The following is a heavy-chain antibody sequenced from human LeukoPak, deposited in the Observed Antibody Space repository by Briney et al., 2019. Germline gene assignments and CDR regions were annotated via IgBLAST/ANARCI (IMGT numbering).Heavy chain of an antibody. CDR1: GFSFNSYA. D-gene: IGHD3-16*01. J-gene: IGHJ6*03. V-gene: IGHV3-23*01. CDR3: AKGGESYYNHYYMDV. Sequence: PGGSLRLSCAASGFSFNSYAMTWVRQAPGKGPEWVSTISGGGSSTYYADSVKGRFTISRDNSKSTLYLQMNSLRAEDTAVCYCAKGGESYYNHYYMDVWGKGTTVTVSS. CDR2: ISGGGSST.